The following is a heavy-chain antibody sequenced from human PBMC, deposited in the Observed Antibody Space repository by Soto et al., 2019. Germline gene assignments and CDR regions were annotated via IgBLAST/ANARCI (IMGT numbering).Heavy chain of an antibody. CDR2: IYYSGST. CDR3: ASRSSRDFPPNYYGSGSPLGPYYYYGMDV. J-gene: IGHJ6*02. D-gene: IGHD3-10*01. V-gene: IGHV4-31*03. CDR1: GGSISSGGYY. Sequence: SETLSLTCTVSGGSISSGGYYWSWIRQHPGKGLEWIGYIYYSGSTYYNPSLKSRVTISVDTSKNQFSLKLSSVTAADTAVYYCASRSSRDFPPNYYGSGSPLGPYYYYGMDVWGQGTTVTVSS.